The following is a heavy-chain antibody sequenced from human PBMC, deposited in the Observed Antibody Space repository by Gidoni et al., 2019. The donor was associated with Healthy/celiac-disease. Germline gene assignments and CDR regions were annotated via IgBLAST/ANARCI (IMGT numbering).Heavy chain of an antibody. Sequence: QVQLVASGGGVVHPGSSLRLSCAASGFTFSSDGQSWVRQAPGKGLEWVAVISYDGSNKYYADSVKGRFTISRDNSKNTLYLQMNSLRAEDTAVYYCAKEGLRWTRGVIDYWGQGTLVTVSS. CDR3: AKEGLRWTRGVIDY. CDR2: ISYDGSNK. CDR1: GFTFSSDG. D-gene: IGHD4-17*01. J-gene: IGHJ4*02. V-gene: IGHV3-30*18.